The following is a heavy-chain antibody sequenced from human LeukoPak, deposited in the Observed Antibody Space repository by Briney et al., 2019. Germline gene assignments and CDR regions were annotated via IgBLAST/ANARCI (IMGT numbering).Heavy chain of an antibody. CDR3: ARQGGSYFQNYLDY. CDR2: IIPIFGIA. V-gene: IGHV1-69*04. Sequence: GASVKVSCKASGGTLSSYAISWVRQAPGQGLEWMGRIIPIFGIANYAQKFQGRVTITADKSTSTAYMELSSLRSEDTAVYYCARQGGSYFQNYLDYWGQGTLVTVSS. CDR1: GGTLSSYA. D-gene: IGHD1-26*01. J-gene: IGHJ4*02.